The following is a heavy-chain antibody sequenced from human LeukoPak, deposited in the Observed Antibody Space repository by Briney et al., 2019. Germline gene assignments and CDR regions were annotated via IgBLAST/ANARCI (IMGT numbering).Heavy chain of an antibody. V-gene: IGHV3-48*03. J-gene: IGHJ5*02. D-gene: IGHD4-17*01. CDR3: ARGDYSGNWFDP. CDR1: GFTFSSYE. Sequence: GGSLRLSGAASGFTFSSYEMNWVRQAPGKGLEWVSYISSSGSTIYYADSVKGRFTISRDNAKNSLYLQMNSLRAEDTAVYYCARGDYSGNWFDPWGQGTLVTVSS. CDR2: ISSSGSTI.